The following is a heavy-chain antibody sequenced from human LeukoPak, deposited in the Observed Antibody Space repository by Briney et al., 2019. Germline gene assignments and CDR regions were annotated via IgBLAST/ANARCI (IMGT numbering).Heavy chain of an antibody. Sequence: GGSLRLSCAASGFTFNNLAMHWVRQAPGKGPEWVSVISGSGADTYYADSVKGRFTISRDNSKNTVFLQMNSLRAEDTALFFCAKTDCSSIGCKRLHYWGPGTLVTVSS. V-gene: IGHV3-23*01. J-gene: IGHJ4*02. CDR3: AKTDCSSIGCKRLHY. CDR1: GFTFNNLA. CDR2: ISGSGADT. D-gene: IGHD4-11*01.